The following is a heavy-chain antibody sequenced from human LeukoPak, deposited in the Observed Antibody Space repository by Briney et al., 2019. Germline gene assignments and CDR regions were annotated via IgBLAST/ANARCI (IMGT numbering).Heavy chain of an antibody. CDR3: ARGFRGASFDY. Sequence: PSGTLSLTCAVSGVSIISGTSWSWVRQPPGKGLEWIGEIYHSGTTNYNPSLKSRVTISEDTSKKQFSLKVSSVTAADTAVYYCARGFRGASFDYWGQGTLVTVSS. CDR1: GVSIISGTS. D-gene: IGHD1-26*01. CDR2: IYHSGTT. J-gene: IGHJ4*02. V-gene: IGHV4-4*02.